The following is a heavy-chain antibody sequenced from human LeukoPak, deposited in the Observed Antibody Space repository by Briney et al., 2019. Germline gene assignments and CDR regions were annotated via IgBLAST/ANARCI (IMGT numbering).Heavy chain of an antibody. D-gene: IGHD2-15*01. CDR3: ARSWDIVVVVAATRGGYYYYYGMDV. CDR2: IIPTFGTA. CDR1: GGTFSSYA. V-gene: IGHV1-69*13. Sequence: SVKVSCKASGGTFSSYAISWVRQAPGQGLEWMGGIIPTFGTANYAQKFQGRVTITADESTSTAYMELSSLRSEDTAVYYCARSWDIVVVVAATRGGYYYYYGMDVWGQGTTVTVSS. J-gene: IGHJ6*02.